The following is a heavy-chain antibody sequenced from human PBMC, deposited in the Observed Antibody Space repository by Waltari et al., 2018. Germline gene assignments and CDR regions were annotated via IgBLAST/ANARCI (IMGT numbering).Heavy chain of an antibody. CDR3: ARAREQNYGFWSGYSFYFDH. V-gene: IGHV3-11*01. D-gene: IGHD3-3*01. J-gene: IGHJ4*02. CDR1: GFSFSDYY. Sequence: QVQLVESGGGLVNPGGSLRLSCAASGFSFSDYYLTWIRQAPGKGREWIAYIRSGGNIRYHADSVMGRFTIARDNAKKSLYLQMKSLRAEDTAVYFCARAREQNYGFWSGYSFYFDHWGQGALVTVSS. CDR2: IRSGGNIR.